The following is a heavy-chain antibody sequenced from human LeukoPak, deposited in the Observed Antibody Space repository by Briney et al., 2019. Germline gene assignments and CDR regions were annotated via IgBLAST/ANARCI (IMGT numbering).Heavy chain of an antibody. Sequence: SVKVSCKASGGTFSSYAISWVRQAPGQGLEWMGGIIPIFGTANYAQKFQGRVTITADGSTSTAYMELSSLRSEDTAVYYCARGATMSSYYFDYWGQGTLVTVSS. D-gene: IGHD1-26*01. CDR1: GGTFSSYA. CDR3: ARGATMSSYYFDY. J-gene: IGHJ4*02. CDR2: IIPIFGTA. V-gene: IGHV1-69*13.